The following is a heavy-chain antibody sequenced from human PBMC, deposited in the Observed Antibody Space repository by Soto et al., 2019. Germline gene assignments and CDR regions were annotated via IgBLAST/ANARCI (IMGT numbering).Heavy chain of an antibody. CDR3: TRDGNPLYYYGSGSYYKAGGYYYGMDV. D-gene: IGHD3-10*01. Sequence: LRLSCTASGFTFGDHAMSWFRQAPGKGLEWGGFIRSKAYGGTTEYAASVKGRFTISRDDSKSIAYLQMNSLKTEDTAVYYCTRDGNPLYYYGSGSYYKAGGYYYGMDVWGQGTTVTVSS. J-gene: IGHJ6*02. CDR1: GFTFGDHA. CDR2: IRSKAYGGTT. V-gene: IGHV3-49*03.